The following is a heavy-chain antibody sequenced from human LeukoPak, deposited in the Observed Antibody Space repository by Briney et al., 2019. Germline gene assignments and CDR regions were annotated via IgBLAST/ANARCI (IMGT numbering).Heavy chain of an antibody. CDR1: GGSISNYY. D-gene: IGHD6-19*01. V-gene: IGHV4-4*07. Sequence: SETLSLTCTVSGGSISNYYWSWIRQPAGKGLEWIGRINTSGSTNYNPSLKSRVTMSADTSKNQFSLQLSSVTATDTAVCYCARGRAVAEYWGQGTLVTVSS. J-gene: IGHJ4*02. CDR2: INTSGST. CDR3: ARGRAVAEY.